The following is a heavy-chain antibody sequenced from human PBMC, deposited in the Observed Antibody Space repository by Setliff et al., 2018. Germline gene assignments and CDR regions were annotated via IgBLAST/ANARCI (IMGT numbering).Heavy chain of an antibody. J-gene: IGHJ4*02. V-gene: IGHV4-34*01. Sequence: SETLSLTCAVYGGSFSGYYWSWIRQPPGKGLEWIGEINHSGSTNYNPSLKSRVTISVDTSKNQFSLKLSSVTAADTAAYYCARGRSNFWGYYFDYWGQGTLVTVSS. CDR3: ARGRSNFWGYYFDY. CDR1: GGSFSGYY. D-gene: IGHD3-3*01. CDR2: INHSGST.